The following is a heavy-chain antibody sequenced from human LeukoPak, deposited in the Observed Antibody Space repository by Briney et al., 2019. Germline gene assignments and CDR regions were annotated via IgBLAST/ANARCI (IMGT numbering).Heavy chain of an antibody. Sequence: GGSLRLSCAASGFTFSAYSMNWVRQAPGKGLEWVSSITSGRTSIYYADSVKGRFTISRDNAKKSLFLQMNSLRAEDTAVYYCARGTEEAINDYWGQGTLVTVSS. J-gene: IGHJ4*02. CDR2: ITSGRTSI. D-gene: IGHD2-2*02. CDR1: GFTFSAYS. V-gene: IGHV3-21*01. CDR3: ARGTEEAINDY.